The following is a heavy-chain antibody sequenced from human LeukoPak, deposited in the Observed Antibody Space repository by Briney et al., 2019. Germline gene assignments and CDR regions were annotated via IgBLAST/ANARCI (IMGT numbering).Heavy chain of an antibody. Sequence: SGPALVKPTQTPTLTCTFSGFSLSTSGMCVSWIRQPPGKALEWLALIDWDDDKYYSTSLKTRLTISKDTSKNQVVLTMTNMDPVDTATYYCARIPLYYDSSGYYYGFDYWGQGTLVTVSS. CDR1: GFSLSTSGMC. V-gene: IGHV2-70*01. J-gene: IGHJ4*02. CDR2: IDWDDDK. D-gene: IGHD3-22*01. CDR3: ARIPLYYDSSGYYYGFDY.